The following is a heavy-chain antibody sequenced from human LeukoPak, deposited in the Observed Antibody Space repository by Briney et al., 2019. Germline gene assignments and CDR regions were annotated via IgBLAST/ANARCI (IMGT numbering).Heavy chain of an antibody. D-gene: IGHD6-19*01. J-gene: IGHJ4*02. V-gene: IGHV4-59*01. Sequence: SETLSLTCTVSGASISPYYWSWIRQPPGKGLEWIAYIYYSGSTYHNPSLKSRLTISVDTSKNQFSLKLSSVTAADTAVYYCARDRSSGDFDYWGQGTLVTVSS. CDR2: IYYSGST. CDR1: GASISPYY. CDR3: ARDRSSGDFDY.